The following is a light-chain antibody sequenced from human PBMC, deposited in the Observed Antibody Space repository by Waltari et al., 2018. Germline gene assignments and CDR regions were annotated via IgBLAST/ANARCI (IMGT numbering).Light chain of an antibody. CDR1: NIGGKH. Sequence: SYLLTQPPSVPVAPGQTARITCGGNNIGGKHVPWYHHKPGQAPALVVFADADRPSGIPARFSGSNSGNTATLIISAVEAGDEADYYCQIWDRSRDHRVVFGGGTKLTVL. CDR3: QIWDRSRDHRVV. V-gene: IGLV3-21*02. J-gene: IGLJ2*01. CDR2: ADA.